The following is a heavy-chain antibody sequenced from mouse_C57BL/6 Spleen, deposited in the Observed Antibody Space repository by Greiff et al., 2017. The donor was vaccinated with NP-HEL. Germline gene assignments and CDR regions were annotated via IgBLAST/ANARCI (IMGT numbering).Heavy chain of an antibody. CDR1: GYTFTSYW. Sequence: VQLQQPGAELVKPGASVKLSCKASGYTFTSYWMQWVKQRPGQGLEWIGEIDPSDSYTNYNQKFKGKATLTVDTSSSTAYLQLSSLASDDSAVYYCARYDYYGSSSRYFDGRGKGTTLTVYS. J-gene: IGHJ2*01. CDR2: IDPSDSYT. V-gene: IGHV1-50*01. CDR3: ARYDYYGSSSRYFDG. D-gene: IGHD1-1*01.